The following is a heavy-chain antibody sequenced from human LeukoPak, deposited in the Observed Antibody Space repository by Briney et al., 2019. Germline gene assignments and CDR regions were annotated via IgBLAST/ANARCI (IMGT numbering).Heavy chain of an antibody. CDR1: GFNVSYYS. CDR3: AGGGATSFDY. J-gene: IGHJ4*02. V-gene: IGHV3-48*04. Sequence: GGSLRLPCAASGFNVSYYSMKWVRQAPGKGREGVSYISFSNSTLYYADSVRGRFTISRDNAKNSLSLQMNSLRAEDTAVYYCAGGGATSFDYWGQGILVTVSS. D-gene: IGHD5-12*01. CDR2: ISFSNSTL.